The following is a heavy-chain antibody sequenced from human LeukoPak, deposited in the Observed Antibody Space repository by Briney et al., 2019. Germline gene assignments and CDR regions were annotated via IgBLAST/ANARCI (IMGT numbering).Heavy chain of an antibody. D-gene: IGHD3-22*01. V-gene: IGHV4-34*01. CDR2: INHIGST. J-gene: IGHJ4*02. CDR1: GGSFSVYY. Sequence: SETLSLTCAVYGGSFSVYYWSCIRQPPGKGLEWSLEINHIGSTNYNPSLKSRVTISVDTSKNQFSLKLSSVPAADRAVYYFARGFMYYYDKTLDYWGQGTMVTVSS. CDR3: ARGFMYYYDKTLDY.